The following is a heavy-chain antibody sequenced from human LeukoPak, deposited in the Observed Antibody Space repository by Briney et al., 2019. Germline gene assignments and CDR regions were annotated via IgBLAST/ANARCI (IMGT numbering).Heavy chain of an antibody. V-gene: IGHV4-59*01. CDR1: GGSISGFY. Sequence: SETLSLTCTVSGGSISGFYWSWIRQPPGKGLEWIGYVYYSGSTNYNPSLKSRVTLSVDMSKNQFSLKLTSVTAADTAVYYCARGQWLPWHAFDIWGQGTMVTVSS. CDR3: ARGQWLPWHAFDI. D-gene: IGHD6-19*01. CDR2: VYYSGST. J-gene: IGHJ3*02.